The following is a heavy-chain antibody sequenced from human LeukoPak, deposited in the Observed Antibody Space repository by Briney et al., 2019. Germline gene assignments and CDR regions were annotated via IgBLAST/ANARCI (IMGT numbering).Heavy chain of an antibody. CDR3: ASLGQIHSPYYYYGMDV. J-gene: IGHJ6*02. CDR2: IKQDGSEK. V-gene: IGHV3-7*01. CDR1: GFTFSSYW. D-gene: IGHD5-18*01. Sequence: PGGSLRLSCAASGFTFSSYWMSWVRQAPGKGLEWVANIKQDGSEKYYVDSVKGRFTISRDNAKNSLYLQMNSLRAEDTAVYYCASLGQIHSPYYYYGMDVWGQGTTVTVS.